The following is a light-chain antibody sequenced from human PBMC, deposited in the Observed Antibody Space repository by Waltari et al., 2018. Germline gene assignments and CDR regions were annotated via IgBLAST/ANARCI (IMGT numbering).Light chain of an antibody. CDR3: QQYNYWRT. Sequence: DIVMTQSPDALSVSLGESATLSCRPSESVGSALAWYQQRPGQPPRLLIYGASTRATGIPARFSGSGSGTEFTLTISSLQSEDFAVYYCQQYNYWRTFGQGTKVEIK. CDR1: ESVGSA. CDR2: GAS. J-gene: IGKJ1*01. V-gene: IGKV3-15*01.